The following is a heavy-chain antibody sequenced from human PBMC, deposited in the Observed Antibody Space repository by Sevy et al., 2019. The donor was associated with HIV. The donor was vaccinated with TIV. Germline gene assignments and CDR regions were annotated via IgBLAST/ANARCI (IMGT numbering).Heavy chain of an antibody. V-gene: IGHV4-34*01. CDR2: INHSGST. D-gene: IGHD3-3*01. Sequence: SETLSLTCAVYGGSFSGYYWSWIRQPPGKGLEWIGEINHSGSTNYNPSLKSRATISVDTSKNQFSLKLRSVTAADTAVYYCAYRQNFWSGYFNDYWGQGTLVTVSS. J-gene: IGHJ4*02. CDR3: AYRQNFWSGYFNDY. CDR1: GGSFSGYY.